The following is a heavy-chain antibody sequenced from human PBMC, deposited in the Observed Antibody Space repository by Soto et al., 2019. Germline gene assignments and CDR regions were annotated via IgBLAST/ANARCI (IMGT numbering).Heavy chain of an antibody. CDR3: ARAGYGDYVGFDY. CDR2: IYYSGST. J-gene: IGHJ4*02. V-gene: IGHV4-59*01. Sequence: SETLSLTCTFSGCSISSYYWILIRQPPGKGLEWIGYIYYSGSTNYNPSLKSRVTISVDTSKNQFSLKLSSVTAADTAVYYCARAGYGDYVGFDYRGQGTLVTVSS. CDR1: GCSISSYY. D-gene: IGHD4-17*01.